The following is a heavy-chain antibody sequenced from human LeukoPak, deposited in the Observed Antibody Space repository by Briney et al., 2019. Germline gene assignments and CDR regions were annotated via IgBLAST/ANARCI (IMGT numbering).Heavy chain of an antibody. CDR3: ARDSGRFYVDY. Sequence: GGSLRLSCAASGFTFSHYWMTWVRQAPGKGLEWVANINQDGSEEFYVDSLKGRFTISRDNAKNSLYLQINSLRADDTAIYYCARDSGRFYVDYWGQGTLVTVSS. V-gene: IGHV3-7*03. CDR1: GFTFSHYW. CDR2: INQDGSEE. J-gene: IGHJ4*02. D-gene: IGHD1-26*01.